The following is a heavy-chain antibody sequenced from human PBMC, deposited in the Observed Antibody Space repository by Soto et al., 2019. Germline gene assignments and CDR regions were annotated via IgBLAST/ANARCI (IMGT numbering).Heavy chain of an antibody. CDR3: ARGEVYYYDSSGYYRANDAFDI. J-gene: IGHJ3*02. CDR2: VYYTGST. CDR1: GGSISSGDYY. Sequence: SETLSLTCTVSGGSISSGDYYWCWIRQTPGRGLEWIGTVYYTGSTYYNPSLNNRVTISVDRSKNQFSLKLSSVTAADTAVYYCARGEVYYYDSSGYYRANDAFDIWGQGTMVTVSS. D-gene: IGHD3-22*01. V-gene: IGHV4-39*07.